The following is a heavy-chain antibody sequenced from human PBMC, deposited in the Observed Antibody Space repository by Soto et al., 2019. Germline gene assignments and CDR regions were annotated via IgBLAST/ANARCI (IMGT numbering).Heavy chain of an antibody. D-gene: IGHD2-15*01. CDR3: AKGILGAALSDS. Sequence: QLLESGGNLVQPGGSLRLSCATSGYSFSSYTMSWVRQTPGKGLEWLSSISGSGGATYYTASAKGRFTVTRDNSKTPLYMQMSSLRAQDPALYLSAKGILGAALSDSWGLGTLVTVTS. CDR2: ISGSGGAT. V-gene: IGHV3-23*01. CDR1: GYSFSSYT. J-gene: IGHJ4*02.